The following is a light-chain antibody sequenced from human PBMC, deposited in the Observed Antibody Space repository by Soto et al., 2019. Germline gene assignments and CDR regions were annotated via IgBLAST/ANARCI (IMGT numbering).Light chain of an antibody. CDR1: QGVSSY. Sequence: TQSPSSVSASLGDRVTITCRASQGVSSYLAWYQQKPGQAPRLLIYDASNRATGIPDRFSGSGSGTDFTLTISRLEPEDFAVYYCQQYGSSGTFGQGTKVDIK. CDR3: QQYGSSGT. CDR2: DAS. V-gene: IGKV3-20*01. J-gene: IGKJ1*01.